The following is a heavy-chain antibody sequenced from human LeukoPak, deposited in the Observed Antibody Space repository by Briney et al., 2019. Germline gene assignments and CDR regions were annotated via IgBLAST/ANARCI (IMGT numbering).Heavy chain of an antibody. D-gene: IGHD3-16*01. J-gene: IGHJ4*02. CDR1: GFTFSSYA. V-gene: IGHV3-23*01. CDR2: ISGSGVST. Sequence: GGSLRLSCAASGFTFSSYAMSWVRQAPGKGLEWVSTISGSGVSTYYADSVKGRFTISRDNAKNSLYLQMNSLRAEDTAVYYCARGRGGNLDYWGQGTLVTVSS. CDR3: ARGRGGNLDY.